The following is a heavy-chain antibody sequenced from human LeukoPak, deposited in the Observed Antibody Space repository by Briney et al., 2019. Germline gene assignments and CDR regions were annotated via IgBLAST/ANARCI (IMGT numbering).Heavy chain of an antibody. Sequence: GSSVKVSCKGSGGTFSSYAISWVRQARGQRLEWIGWIVVGSGNTNYAQKFQERVTITRDMSTSTAYMELSSLRSEDTAVYYCAAALPYYDFWSLYWGQGTLVTVSS. J-gene: IGHJ4*02. D-gene: IGHD3-3*01. V-gene: IGHV1-58*02. CDR2: IVVGSGNT. CDR1: GGTFSSYA. CDR3: AAALPYYDFWSLY.